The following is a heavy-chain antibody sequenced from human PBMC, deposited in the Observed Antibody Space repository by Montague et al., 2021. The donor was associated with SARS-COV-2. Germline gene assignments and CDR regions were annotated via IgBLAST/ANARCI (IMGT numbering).Heavy chain of an antibody. CDR3: ARGGATYYYDTSGYVNAFDT. Sequence: SETLSLTCTVSGDSISTYYFSWIRQPPGKGLEWIGYTYYNGYTNXNPSLKSRVTISVDTSKNQFSLRLSSVTAADTAVYFCARGGATYYYDTSGYVNAFDTWSQGTMVTVSS. J-gene: IGHJ3*02. CDR2: TYYNGYT. CDR1: GDSISTYY. V-gene: IGHV4-59*01. D-gene: IGHD3-22*01.